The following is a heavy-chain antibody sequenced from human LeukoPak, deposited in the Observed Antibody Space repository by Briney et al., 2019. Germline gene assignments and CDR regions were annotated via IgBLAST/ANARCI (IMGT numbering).Heavy chain of an antibody. J-gene: IGHJ3*02. D-gene: IGHD1-26*01. Sequence: PSETLSLTCTVSGGSISSYYWSWIRQPAGKGLEWIGRIYTSGSTNYNPSLKSRVTISVDTSKNQLSLKLSSVTAADTAVYYCARPLIVGSTSGAFDIWGQGTMVTVSS. CDR2: IYTSGST. V-gene: IGHV4-4*07. CDR1: GGSISSYY. CDR3: ARPLIVGSTSGAFDI.